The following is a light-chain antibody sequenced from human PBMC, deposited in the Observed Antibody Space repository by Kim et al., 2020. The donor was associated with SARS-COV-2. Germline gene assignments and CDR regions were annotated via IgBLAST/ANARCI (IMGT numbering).Light chain of an antibody. Sequence: KTVTITCTRSSGSIASNYVQWYQQRPGSAPTTVIYEDNQIPSGVPDRFSGSIDSSSNSASLTISGLKTEDEADYYCQSYDSSNPWVFGGGTQLTVL. CDR2: EDN. V-gene: IGLV6-57*03. J-gene: IGLJ3*02. CDR3: QSYDSSNPWV. CDR1: SGSIASNY.